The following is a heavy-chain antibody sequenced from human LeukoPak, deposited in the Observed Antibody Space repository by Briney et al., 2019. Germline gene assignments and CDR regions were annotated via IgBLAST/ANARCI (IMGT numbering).Heavy chain of an antibody. CDR2: IKYDGDEK. V-gene: IGHV3-7*01. CDR3: ASYCSSTSCYSPIDY. D-gene: IGHD2-2*01. J-gene: IGHJ4*02. CDR1: GFIFSTYW. Sequence: GGSLRLSCAASGFIFSTYWMTWVRQAPGKGLEWVATIKYDGDEKFYVDSVTGRFTISRDNSKNTLYLQMNSLRAEDTAVYYCASYCSSTSCYSPIDYWGQGTLVTVSS.